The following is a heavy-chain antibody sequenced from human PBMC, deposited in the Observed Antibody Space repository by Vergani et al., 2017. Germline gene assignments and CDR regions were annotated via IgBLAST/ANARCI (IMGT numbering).Heavy chain of an antibody. V-gene: IGHV3-30*02. D-gene: IGHD5-18*01. CDR2: IRYGGSNE. Sequence: QVQLVESGGGVVQPGGSLRLSCAASGFTFRNYGMHWVRQAPGKGLEWVAFIRYGGSNEFYADSVKGRFTVSRDNSKRTMYLQMNILRAEDTAVFRCAKDLCSPLDSPRGYRYGPYYYFYGMDVWVQGATVTVSS. J-gene: IGHJ6*02. CDR1: GFTFRNYG. CDR3: AKDLCSPLDSPRGYRYGPYYYFYGMDV.